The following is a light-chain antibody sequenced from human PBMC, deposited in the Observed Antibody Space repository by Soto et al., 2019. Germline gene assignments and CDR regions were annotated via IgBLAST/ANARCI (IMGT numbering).Light chain of an antibody. CDR2: DAS. CDR3: QQYGGSQRT. CDR1: QSVSSSS. J-gene: IGKJ1*01. Sequence: EIVLTQSPGTLSLSPGERATLSCRASQSVSSSSLAWYQQKRGQAPRLLIHDASSRATGIPDRFSGSGSGTDFTLTISRLEPEDFEVYYCQQYGGSQRTLGQGTKVDIK. V-gene: IGKV3-20*01.